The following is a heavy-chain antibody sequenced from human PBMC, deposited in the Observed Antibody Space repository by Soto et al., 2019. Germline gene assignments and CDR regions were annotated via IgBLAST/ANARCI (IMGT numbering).Heavy chain of an antibody. CDR3: AKDRSIIMVRGVRKFYYYGMDV. D-gene: IGHD3-10*01. CDR2: ISYDGSSK. V-gene: IGHV3-30*18. Sequence: GGSLRLSCGASGFTFISYAMYWVRQAPGRGLEWVAVISYDGSSKYYADSVKGRFTISRDNSKNTMYLQMNSLRPEDTAVYYCAKDRSIIMVRGVRKFYYYGMDVWGQGT. J-gene: IGHJ6*02. CDR1: GFTFISYA.